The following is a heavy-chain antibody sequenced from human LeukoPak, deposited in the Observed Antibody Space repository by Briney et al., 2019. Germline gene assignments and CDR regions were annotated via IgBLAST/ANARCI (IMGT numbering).Heavy chain of an antibody. CDR2: IYPGDSDT. V-gene: IGHV5-51*01. Sequence: GESLKISCKGSGYSFTSCWIGWVRQMPGKGLEWMGIIYPGDSDTRYSPSFQGQVTISADKSISTAYLQWSSLKASDTAMYYCARTYCGGDCYSLFSLGNWYFDLWGRGTLVTVSS. J-gene: IGHJ2*01. CDR3: ARTYCGGDCYSLFSLGNWYFDL. D-gene: IGHD2-21*02. CDR1: GYSFTSCW.